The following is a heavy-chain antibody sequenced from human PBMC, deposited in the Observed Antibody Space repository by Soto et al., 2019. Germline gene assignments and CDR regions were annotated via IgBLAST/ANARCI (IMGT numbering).Heavy chain of an antibody. CDR1: GFTFSGSA. D-gene: IGHD4-17*01. CDR3: TRDYGDYVRDY. Sequence: EVQLVESGGGLVQPGGSLKLSCAVSGFTFSGSAMHWVRQASGKGLEWVGRIRSKSNSYATADAASVKGRFTISRDDSKTTAYMQLNSLKTEDTAVYYCTRDYGDYVRDYWGQGTLVTVSS. CDR2: IRSKSNSYAT. J-gene: IGHJ4*02. V-gene: IGHV3-73*01.